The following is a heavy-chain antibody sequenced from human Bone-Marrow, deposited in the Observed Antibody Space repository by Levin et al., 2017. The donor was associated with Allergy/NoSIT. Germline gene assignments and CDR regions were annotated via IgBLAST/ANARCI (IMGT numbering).Heavy chain of an antibody. V-gene: IGHV1-46*01. D-gene: IGHD3-16*02. CDR2: INPSGGST. CDR3: ARDPQRGRGLWGSDRYPNY. CDR1: GYTFTSYY. J-gene: IGHJ4*02. Sequence: ASVKVSCKASGYTFTSYYMHWVRQAPGQGLEWMGIINPSGGSTSYAQKFQGRVTMTRDTSTSTVYMELSSLRSEDTAVYYCARDPQRGRGLWGSDRYPNYWGQGTLVTVSS.